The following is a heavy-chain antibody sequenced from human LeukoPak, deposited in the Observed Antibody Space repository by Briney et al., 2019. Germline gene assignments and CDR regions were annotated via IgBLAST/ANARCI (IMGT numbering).Heavy chain of an antibody. CDR2: IRCDGSNK. CDR3: AKDGGQLVRSYYFDY. J-gene: IGHJ4*02. D-gene: IGHD6-13*01. V-gene: IGHV3-30*02. CDR1: GFTFSSYG. Sequence: PGGSLRLSCAASGFTFSSYGMHWVRQAPGKGLEWVTFIRCDGSNKYYADSVKGRFTISRDNSKNTVHLQMNSLRAEDTAVYYCAKDGGQLVRSYYFDYWGQGTLVTVSS.